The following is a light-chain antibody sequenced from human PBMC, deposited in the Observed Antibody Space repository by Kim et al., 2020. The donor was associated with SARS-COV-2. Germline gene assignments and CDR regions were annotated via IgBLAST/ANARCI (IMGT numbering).Light chain of an antibody. J-gene: IGLJ2*01. CDR2: HDS. V-gene: IGLV3-1*01. CDR3: QAWDSSTAAVV. Sequence: SYELTQPPSVSVSPGQTASITCSGDKLGDKYACWYQQKPGQSPVLVIYHDSKRPSGIPERFSGSNSGNTATLTISGTQAMDEADYYCQAWDSSTAAVVFGVGTQLTVL. CDR1: KLGDKY.